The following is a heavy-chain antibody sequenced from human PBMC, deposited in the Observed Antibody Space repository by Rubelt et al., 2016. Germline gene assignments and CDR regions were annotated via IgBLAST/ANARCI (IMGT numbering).Heavy chain of an antibody. CDR2: ISSSSIYI. CDR3: ARSGEMATNPLDY. J-gene: IGHJ4*02. V-gene: IGHV3-21*02. CDR1: GFTFSSYS. Sequence: EVQLVESGGGLVQPGGSLRLSCAASGFTFSSYSMNWVRQAPGKGLEWVSSISSSSIYIYYADSVKGRFTISRDNAKNSLYLQMNSLRAEDTAVYYCARSGEMATNPLDYWGQGTLVTVSS. D-gene: IGHD5-24*01.